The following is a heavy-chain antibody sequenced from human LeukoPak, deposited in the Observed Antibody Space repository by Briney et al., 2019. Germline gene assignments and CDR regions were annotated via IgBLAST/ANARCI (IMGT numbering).Heavy chain of an antibody. CDR1: GGAFISYA. J-gene: IGHJ5*02. CDR3: AREPVAAAAPYGWFDP. V-gene: IGHV1-69*05. Sequence: SVKVSCKASGGAFISYAISWVRQAPGQGLEWMGGIIPIFGTANYAQKFQGRVTITTDESTSTAYMELSSLRSEDTAVYYCAREPVAAAAPYGWFDPWGQGTLVTVSS. CDR2: IIPIFGTA. D-gene: IGHD6-13*01.